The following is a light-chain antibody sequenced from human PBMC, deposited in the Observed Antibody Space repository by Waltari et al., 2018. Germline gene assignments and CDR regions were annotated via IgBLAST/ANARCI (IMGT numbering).Light chain of an antibody. CDR1: QNVNSF. Sequence: EIVLTQSPGTLSLSPGDRATLSCRASQNVNSFLAWYQQKRGQAPRLLIYDASKRATGIPDRISGSGSGTDFTLTISSLEPEDFAIYYCQQRGNLPENFG. V-gene: IGKV3-11*01. CDR3: QQRGNLPEN. J-gene: IGKJ2*01. CDR2: DAS.